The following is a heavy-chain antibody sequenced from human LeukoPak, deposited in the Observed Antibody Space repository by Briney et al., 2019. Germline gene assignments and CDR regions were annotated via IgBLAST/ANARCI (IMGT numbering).Heavy chain of an antibody. J-gene: IGHJ6*03. CDR3: AREGDIVLRMYYYMDV. CDR2: ISAYNGNT. CDR1: GYIFTSYG. Sequence: ASVKVSCNASGYIFTSYGISWVRQAPGQGLEWMGWISAYNGNTNYAQKLQGRVTMTTDTSTSTAYMELRSLRSDDTAVYYCAREGDIVLRMYYYMDVWGKGTTVTVSS. D-gene: IGHD2-8*01. V-gene: IGHV1-18*01.